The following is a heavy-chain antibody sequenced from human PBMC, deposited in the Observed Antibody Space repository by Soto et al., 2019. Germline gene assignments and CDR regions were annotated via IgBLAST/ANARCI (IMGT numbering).Heavy chain of an antibody. CDR2: IDQDGSET. V-gene: IGHV3-7*04. Sequence: EVQLVESGGDLVQPGGSLRLSCAASGFTFTSSWMAWVRLAPGNGLEWVANIDQDGSETNYVDSVKGRFTISRDNAKKPLFLQMNRLGADDPGVYYRARDASFKRFDYWGQGTLVTVSS. CDR1: GFTFTSSW. CDR3: ARDASFKRFDY. J-gene: IGHJ4*02.